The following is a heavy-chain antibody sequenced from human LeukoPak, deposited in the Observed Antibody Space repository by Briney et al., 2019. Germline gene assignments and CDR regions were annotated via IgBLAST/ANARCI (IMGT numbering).Heavy chain of an antibody. CDR1: GYTFTSYV. V-gene: IGHV1-18*01. CDR2: ISAYNGNT. Sequence: ASVKVSCKASGYTFTSYVISWVRQAPGQGLEWMGWISAYNGNTNYAQKLQGRVTMTTDTSTSTAYMELRSLRSDDTAVYYCARGQRFYYYYYMDVWGKGTTVTISS. CDR3: ARGQRFYYYYYMDV. J-gene: IGHJ6*03.